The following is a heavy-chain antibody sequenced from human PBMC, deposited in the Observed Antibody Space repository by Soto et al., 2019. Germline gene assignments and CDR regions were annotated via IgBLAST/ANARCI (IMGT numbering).Heavy chain of an antibody. Sequence: GGSLRLSCSASGFNFDEYAMHWVRQAPGKGLEWVSGITWNSRTGYADSVKGRFTISRDNAKISLYLQINSLRAEDTALYYCAKEKRCTSITCYDAFDIWGQGTMVTVSS. CDR1: GFNFDEYA. CDR2: ITWNSRT. CDR3: AKEKRCTSITCYDAFDI. D-gene: IGHD2-2*01. V-gene: IGHV3-9*01. J-gene: IGHJ3*02.